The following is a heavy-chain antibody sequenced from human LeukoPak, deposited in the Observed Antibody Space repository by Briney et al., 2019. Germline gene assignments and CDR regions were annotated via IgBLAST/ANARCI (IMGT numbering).Heavy chain of an antibody. CDR2: IIPIFGTA. CDR3: ARYSDYYDSSGYYLDY. CDR1: GGTFSSYA. J-gene: IGHJ4*02. Sequence: GASVKVSCKASGGTFSSYAISWVRQAPGQGLEWMGGIIPIFGTANYAQKFQGRFTITTDESTSTAYMELSSLRSEDTAVYYCARYSDYYDSSGYYLDYWGQGTLVTVSS. V-gene: IGHV1-69*05. D-gene: IGHD3-22*01.